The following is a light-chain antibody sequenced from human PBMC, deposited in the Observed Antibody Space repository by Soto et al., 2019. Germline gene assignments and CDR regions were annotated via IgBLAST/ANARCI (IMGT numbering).Light chain of an antibody. CDR3: QQYDNLPLT. CDR1: QDIKNY. Sequence: DIQMTQSPSSLSASVGDRVTITCQASQDIKNYLHWYQQKSGKAPKLLIYDASDLETGVPSRFSGSGSGKDFTFTINSLQPEDIATYVCQQYDNLPLTFGGGTKVEIK. V-gene: IGKV1-33*01. CDR2: DAS. J-gene: IGKJ4*01.